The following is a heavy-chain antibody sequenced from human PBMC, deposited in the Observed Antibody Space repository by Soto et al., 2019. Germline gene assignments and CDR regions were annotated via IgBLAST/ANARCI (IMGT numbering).Heavy chain of an antibody. CDR1: GGSISSGGYS. CDR2: IYHSGST. CDR3: ARARATIAAAAIFDC. Sequence: SETLSLTCAVSGGSISSGGYSWSWIRQPPGKGLEWIGYIYHSGSTYYNPSLKSRVTISVDRSKNQFSLKLSSVTAADTAVYYCARARATIAAAAIFDCWGQGTLVT. D-gene: IGHD6-13*01. J-gene: IGHJ4*02. V-gene: IGHV4-30-2*01.